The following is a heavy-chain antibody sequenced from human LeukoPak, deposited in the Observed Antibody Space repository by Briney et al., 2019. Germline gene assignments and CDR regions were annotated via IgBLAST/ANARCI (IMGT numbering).Heavy chain of an antibody. Sequence: GSLRLSCVASGFAFRNHNMDWVRQAPGKGLEWVSYISGSCDAIFYADSVRSRFTISRDNAKNSVYLQMNSLRAEDTAVYYCAELGITMIGGVWGKGTTVTISS. V-gene: IGHV3-48*01. CDR1: GFAFRNHN. D-gene: IGHD3-10*02. CDR2: ISGSCDAI. CDR3: AELGITMIGGV. J-gene: IGHJ6*04.